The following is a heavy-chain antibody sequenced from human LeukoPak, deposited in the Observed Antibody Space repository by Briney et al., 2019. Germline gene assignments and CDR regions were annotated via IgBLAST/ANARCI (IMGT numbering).Heavy chain of an antibody. J-gene: IGHJ6*04. CDR2: ISYDGSNK. V-gene: IGHV3-30*04. D-gene: IGHD2-2*01. Sequence: GRSLRLPCAASGFTFSSYAMHWVRQAPGKGLEWVAVISYDGSNKYYADSVKGRFTISRDNSKNTLYLQMNSLRAEDTAVYYCARDYCSSTSCYAYYYYGMDVWGKGATVTVSS. CDR1: GFTFSSYA. CDR3: ARDYCSSTSCYAYYYYGMDV.